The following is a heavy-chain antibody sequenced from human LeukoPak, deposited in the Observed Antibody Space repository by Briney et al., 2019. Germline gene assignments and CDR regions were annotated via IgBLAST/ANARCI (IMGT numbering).Heavy chain of an antibody. J-gene: IGHJ4*02. CDR2: ITWDGGST. CDR1: GFTFDDHA. CDR3: ARAKYSSGWYAYMDY. V-gene: IGHV3-43D*03. Sequence: GSLRLSCAASGFTFDDHAMHWVRQAPGKGLEWVSLITWDGGSTYYADSVKGRFTISRDNSKNSLYLQMNSLRAEDTALYYCARAKYSSGWYAYMDYWGQGTLVTVSS. D-gene: IGHD6-19*01.